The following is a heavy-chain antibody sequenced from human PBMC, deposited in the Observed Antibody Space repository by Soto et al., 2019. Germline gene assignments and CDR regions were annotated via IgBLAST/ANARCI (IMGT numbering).Heavy chain of an antibody. CDR2: ITPIFGTA. CDR1: GGTFSSYA. D-gene: IGHD6-6*01. CDR3: ARDGIAARPIAWFDP. Sequence: QVQLVQSGAEVKKPGSSVKVSCKASGGTFSSYAIRWVRQAPGQGLEWMGGITPIFGTADYAQKFQGRVTITADESPSTAYMELSSLRSEDTAVYYCARDGIAARPIAWFDPWGQGTLVTVSS. V-gene: IGHV1-69*12. J-gene: IGHJ5*02.